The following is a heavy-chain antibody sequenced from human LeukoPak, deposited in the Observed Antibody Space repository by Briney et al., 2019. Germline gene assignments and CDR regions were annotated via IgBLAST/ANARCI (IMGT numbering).Heavy chain of an antibody. CDR3: ARGVGLAAAVDIDY. D-gene: IGHD6-13*01. CDR1: GGTFSSYA. J-gene: IGHJ4*02. Sequence: SVKVSCKASGGTFSSYAISWVRQAPGQGLEWMGRIIPILGIANYAQKFQGRVTITADKSTSTAYMELSSLRSEDTAVYYCARGVGLAAAVDIDYWGQGTLVTVSS. CDR2: IIPILGIA. V-gene: IGHV1-69*04.